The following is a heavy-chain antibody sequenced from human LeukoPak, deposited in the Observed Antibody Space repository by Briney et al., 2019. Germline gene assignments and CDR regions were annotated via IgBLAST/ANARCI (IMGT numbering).Heavy chain of an antibody. CDR3: AKSVAIYFYYGLDV. Sequence: GGSLRLSCAASGFTFRSYTMNWVRQAPGKGLEWISYITSSSSTLYYADSVKGRFTISRDNSKNTLFLQMNSLRVEDTAPYYCAKSVAIYFYYGLDVWGQGTTVTVSS. V-gene: IGHV3-48*01. D-gene: IGHD3-3*01. J-gene: IGHJ6*02. CDR2: ITSSSSTL. CDR1: GFTFRSYT.